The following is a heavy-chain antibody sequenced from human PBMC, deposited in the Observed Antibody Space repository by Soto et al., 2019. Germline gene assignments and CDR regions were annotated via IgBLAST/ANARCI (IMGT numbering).Heavy chain of an antibody. V-gene: IGHV3-33*01. CDR2: IWPDGNDK. CDR1: GFSFSNFA. J-gene: IGHJ5*02. D-gene: IGHD2-8*01. CDR3: VRGSSCSNGVRYNLGWFGP. Sequence: QVQLVESGGGVVQPGRSLRLSCTTSGFSFSNFALHWVRQAPGKGLEWVAIIWPDGNDKYYADSVKGRFTISSDNSKNTVALQMNSLRVEDTAVYYCVRGSSCSNGVRYNLGWFGPWGQGTLVTVSS.